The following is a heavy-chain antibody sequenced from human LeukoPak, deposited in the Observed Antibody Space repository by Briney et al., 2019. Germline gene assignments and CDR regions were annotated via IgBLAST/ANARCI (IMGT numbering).Heavy chain of an antibody. Sequence: ASVKVSCKASGYTFTNYYLHWVRLAPGQGLEWMGLISPNSGGTDYAQKFQGKVTMTRDASISTVYMDLNRLRSDDTAIYYCARQLETTSWFDYWGQGTLVSVSS. D-gene: IGHD2-2*01. V-gene: IGHV1-2*06. CDR1: GYTFTNYY. CDR2: ISPNSGGT. J-gene: IGHJ4*02. CDR3: ARQLETTSWFDY.